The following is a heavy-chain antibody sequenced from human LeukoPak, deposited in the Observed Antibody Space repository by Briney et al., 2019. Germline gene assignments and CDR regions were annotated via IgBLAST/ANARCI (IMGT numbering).Heavy chain of an antibody. V-gene: IGHV3-7*01. CDR2: IKQDGSEK. CDR1: GFTLSSYW. Sequence: GGSLRLSCAASGFTLSSYWMSWVRQAPGKGLEWVANIKQDGSEKYYVDSVKGRFTISRDNAKNSLYLQMNSLRAEDTAVYYCARDPNWRHAFDIWGQGTMVTVSS. D-gene: IGHD1-1*01. J-gene: IGHJ3*02. CDR3: ARDPNWRHAFDI.